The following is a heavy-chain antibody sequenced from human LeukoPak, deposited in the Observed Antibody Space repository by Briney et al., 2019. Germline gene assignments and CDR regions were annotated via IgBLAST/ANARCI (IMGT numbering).Heavy chain of an antibody. V-gene: IGHV3-23*01. CDR2: INGNGAST. J-gene: IGHJ4*02. Sequence: GGSLRLSCAAPGFTFNNHAMSRVRQAPGKGLEWVSGINGNGASTYYSDSVKGRFTISRDNSKNTLYLQMSSLRAEDTAIYYCAKDQGYSYYYLDYWGQGTLVTVSS. CDR3: AKDQGYSYYYLDY. D-gene: IGHD5-18*01. CDR1: GFTFNNHA.